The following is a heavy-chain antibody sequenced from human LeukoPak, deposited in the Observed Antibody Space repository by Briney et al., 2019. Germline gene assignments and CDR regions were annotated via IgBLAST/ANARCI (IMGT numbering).Heavy chain of an antibody. CDR2: INPNSGGT. V-gene: IGHV1-2*02. D-gene: IGHD2-2*01. J-gene: IGHJ4*02. CDR3: ARDRGQYQLLLSFDY. Sequence: GASVKVSCKASGYTFTGYYMHWVRQAPGQGLEWMGWINPNSGGTNYAQKFQGRVTMTRDTSISTAYMELSRLRSDDTAVYYCARDRGQYQLLLSFDYWGQGTLSPSPQ. CDR1: GYTFTGYY.